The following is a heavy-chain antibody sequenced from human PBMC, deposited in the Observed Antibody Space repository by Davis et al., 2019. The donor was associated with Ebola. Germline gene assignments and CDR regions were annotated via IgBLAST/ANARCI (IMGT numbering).Heavy chain of an antibody. CDR1: GVSISSHY. V-gene: IGHV4-59*11. CDR2: SGST. D-gene: IGHD2-2*01. J-gene: IGHJ4*02. CDR3: VRDHCGSTNCQPFLDY. Sequence: PSETLSLTCTVSGVSISSHYWSWIRQPPGRGLEWIAYSGSTSYSPSLKGRATMSVDTSKNQFSLKLSSVTAADTAVYYCVRDHCGSTNCQPFLDYWGQGSLVTVSS.